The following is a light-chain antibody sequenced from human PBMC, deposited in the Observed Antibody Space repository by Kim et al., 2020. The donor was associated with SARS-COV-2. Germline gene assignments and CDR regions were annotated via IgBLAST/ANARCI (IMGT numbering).Light chain of an antibody. J-gene: IGLJ3*02. CDR2: EDH. V-gene: IGLV6-57*01. CDR1: SGSIVSDF. Sequence: NFMLTQSHSVSESPGKTVSISCTRRSGSIVSDFVQWFQQRPGSSPTTVIYEDHKRPSGVPDRFSGSVDSSSNSASLTISGLRTVDEADYYCQSYDDNIWVFGGGTQLTVL. CDR3: QSYDDNIWV.